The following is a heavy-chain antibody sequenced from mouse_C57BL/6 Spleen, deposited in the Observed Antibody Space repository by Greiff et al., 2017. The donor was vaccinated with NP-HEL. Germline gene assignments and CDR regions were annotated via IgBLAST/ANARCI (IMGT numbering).Heavy chain of an antibody. D-gene: IGHD2-1*01. CDR3: ARCYGNTPYYFDY. V-gene: IGHV1-80*01. CDR2: IYPGDGDT. J-gene: IGHJ2*01. CDR1: GYAFSSYW. Sequence: VKLMESGAELVKPGASVKISCKASGYAFSSYWMNWVKQRPGKGLEWIGQIYPGDGDTNYNGKFKGKATLTADKSSSTAYMQLSSLTSEDSAVYFCARCYGNTPYYFDYWGQGTTLTVSS.